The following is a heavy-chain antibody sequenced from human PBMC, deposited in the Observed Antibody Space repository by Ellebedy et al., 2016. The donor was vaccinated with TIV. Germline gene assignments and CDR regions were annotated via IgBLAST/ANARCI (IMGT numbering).Heavy chain of an antibody. CDR1: GYFFNSYA. V-gene: IGHV1-18*01. CDR2: ISGYNGNT. Sequence: AASVKVSCKASGYFFNSYAISWARQAPGQGLEWMGWISGYNGNTNYAPKLQGRVIMTADTSTSTAYLELRSLRADDTAMYYCARAPEPVYDRSGSYGGHYYYYGMDVWGQGTTVTVSS. D-gene: IGHD3-22*01. CDR3: ARAPEPVYDRSGSYGGHYYYYGMDV. J-gene: IGHJ6*02.